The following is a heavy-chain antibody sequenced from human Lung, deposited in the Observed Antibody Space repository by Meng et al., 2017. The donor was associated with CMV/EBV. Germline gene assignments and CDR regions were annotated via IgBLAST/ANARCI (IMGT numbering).Heavy chain of an antibody. CDR1: GYFFTGHF. J-gene: IGHJ6*02. Sequence: ASVXVSXXASGYFFTGHFVHWVRQAPGQGLEWMGWINPNSGGSKYTQKFQGRVTMTRDTSISTVHMDLSGLRSDDTAMYYCARAQDTTSADDYYYGIDVWGQGTXVTVSS. D-gene: IGHD1-14*01. CDR2: INPNSGGS. CDR3: ARAQDTTSADDYYYGIDV. V-gene: IGHV1-2*02.